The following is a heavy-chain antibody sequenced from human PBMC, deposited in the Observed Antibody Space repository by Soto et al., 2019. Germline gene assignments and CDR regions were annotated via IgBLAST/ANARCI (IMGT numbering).Heavy chain of an antibody. V-gene: IGHV1-18*01. CDR3: ARDHRAAAGTYYYYYMDV. CDR2: INAYNGNT. CDR1: GYTFTSYG. Sequence: ASVKVSCKASGYTFTSYGISWVRQAPGQGLEWMGWINAYNGNTKYSQKFQGRVTITRDTSTSTAYMELSSLRSEDTAVYYCARDHRAAAGTYYYYYMDVWGKGTTVTVSS. D-gene: IGHD6-13*01. J-gene: IGHJ6*03.